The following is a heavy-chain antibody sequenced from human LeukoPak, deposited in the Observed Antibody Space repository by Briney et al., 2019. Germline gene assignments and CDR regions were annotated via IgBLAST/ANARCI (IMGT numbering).Heavy chain of an antibody. CDR3: ARAHEAVAGSFWFDP. Sequence: ASAKVSCKASGYTFTGYYMHWVRQAPGQGLEWMGWINPNSGGTNYAQKFQGRVTMTRDTSISTAYMELSRLRSDDTAVYYCARAHEAVAGSFWFDPWGQGTLVTVSS. J-gene: IGHJ5*02. CDR1: GYTFTGYY. D-gene: IGHD6-19*01. V-gene: IGHV1-2*02. CDR2: INPNSGGT.